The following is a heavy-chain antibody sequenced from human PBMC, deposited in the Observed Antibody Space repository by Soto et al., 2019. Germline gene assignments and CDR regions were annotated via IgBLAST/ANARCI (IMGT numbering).Heavy chain of an antibody. J-gene: IGHJ4*02. V-gene: IGHV4-39*01. CDR3: ARLQAAVPHY. Sequence: QLQESGPGLVMPSETLSLTCTVSGDSISGTPYFWGWIRQSPGKRLEWIGSIFYDGYTLYTPSLKSRVTISVDTSKNQFSLKLTSVAAADTAIYFCARLQAAVPHYWGQGILVTVSS. CDR2: IFYDGYT. D-gene: IGHD6-13*01. CDR1: GDSISGTPYF.